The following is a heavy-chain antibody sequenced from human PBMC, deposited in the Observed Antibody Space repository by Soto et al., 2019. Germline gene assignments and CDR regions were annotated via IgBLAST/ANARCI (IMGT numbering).Heavy chain of an antibody. V-gene: IGHV4-39*01. Sequence: SETLSLTCTVSGGAISSNSYYWGWIRQPPGKGLEWIGSIYYSGSTYYNSSLKSRVTISVDTSKNHFSLSLSSVTAADTAVYYCARHGSGMHYQLLATWFDPWGQGTPVTVS. CDR3: ARHGSGMHYQLLATWFDP. CDR1: GGAISSNSYY. J-gene: IGHJ5*02. D-gene: IGHD2-2*01. CDR2: IYYSGST.